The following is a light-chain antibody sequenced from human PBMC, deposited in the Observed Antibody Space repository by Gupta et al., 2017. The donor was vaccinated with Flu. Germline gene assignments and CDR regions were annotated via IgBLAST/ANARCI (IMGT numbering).Light chain of an antibody. CDR1: KSVLQSTRTMKS. Sequence: SPANRSTTDCKSGKSVLQSTRTMKSLLGSLQHPRQAPNILMFWASSRDSGVPDRWSSGGSGTTVSLPISSLQDEDVAVYYCQQYYDTPQTFGQGTKLEIK. CDR2: WAS. CDR3: QQYYDTPQT. J-gene: IGKJ2*01. V-gene: IGKV4-1*01.